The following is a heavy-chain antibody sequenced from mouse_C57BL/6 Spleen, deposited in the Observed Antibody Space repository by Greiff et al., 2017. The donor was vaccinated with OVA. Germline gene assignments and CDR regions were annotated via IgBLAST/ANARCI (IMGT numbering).Heavy chain of an antibody. Sequence: QVQLQQPGAELVKPGASVKLSCKASGYTFTSYCMHWVKQRPGRGLEWIGRIDPNSGGTKYNEKFKSKATLTVDKPSSTAYMQLSSLTSEDSAVYYCARPITTVVEGWFAYWGQGTLVTVSA. J-gene: IGHJ3*01. CDR2: IDPNSGGT. V-gene: IGHV1-72*01. CDR1: GYTFTSYC. CDR3: ARPITTVVEGWFAY. D-gene: IGHD1-1*01.